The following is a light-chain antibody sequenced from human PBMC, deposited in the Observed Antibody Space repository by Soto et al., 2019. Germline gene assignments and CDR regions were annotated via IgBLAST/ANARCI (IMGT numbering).Light chain of an antibody. Sequence: IQMTQYPSTLSASIGERVTISCRASQSVNHWLAWYQRKPEKAPKLLIHDASTLESGFPSRFSGSGSGTEFTLTISILQPDDFATYYCQQYNSYWNFGQGAKVEIK. J-gene: IGKJ1*01. CDR1: QSVNHW. CDR2: DAS. V-gene: IGKV1-5*01. CDR3: QQYNSYWN.